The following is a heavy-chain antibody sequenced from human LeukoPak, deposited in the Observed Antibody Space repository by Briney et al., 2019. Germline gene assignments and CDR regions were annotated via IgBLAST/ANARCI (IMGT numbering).Heavy chain of an antibody. D-gene: IGHD3-22*01. J-gene: IGHJ4*02. CDR1: GFTFSSYT. CDR2: ITSDSKYI. Sequence: PGGSLRLSCAASGFTFSSYTMNWVRQAPGKGLEWVSSITSDSKYIYYGDPVKGRFTVSRDNAKNSLYLQMNSLRAEDTALYYCARDLEGYYYDSSGYYPAYWGQGTLVTVSS. CDR3: ARDLEGYYYDSSGYYPAY. V-gene: IGHV3-21*04.